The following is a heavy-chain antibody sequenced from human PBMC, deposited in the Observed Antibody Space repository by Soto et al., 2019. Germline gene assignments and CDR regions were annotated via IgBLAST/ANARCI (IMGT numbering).Heavy chain of an antibody. J-gene: IGHJ4*02. Sequence: QVQLQQWGAGLLKPSETLSLTCAVYGGSFSGYYWNWIRQHPGKGLEWIGEINHSGRNNYNPSLKSRVTISVDTSKNQFSLKLSSVTAADTAVYYCARGWGRIFDYWGQGTLVTVSS. V-gene: IGHV4-34*01. CDR1: GGSFSGYY. CDR2: INHSGRN. CDR3: ARGWGRIFDY. D-gene: IGHD7-27*01.